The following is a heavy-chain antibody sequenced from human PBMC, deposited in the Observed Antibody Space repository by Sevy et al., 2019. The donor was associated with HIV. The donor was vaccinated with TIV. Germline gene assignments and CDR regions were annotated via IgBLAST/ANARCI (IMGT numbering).Heavy chain of an antibody. J-gene: IGHJ4*02. D-gene: IGHD3-16*01. Sequence: GGSLRLSCAASGFTFDDYAMHWVRQAPGKGLEWVSGISWNSGSIGYADSVKGRFTISRDNAKNSLYLQMNSLRAEDTALYYCAKTLLRLGELAGTYYFDYWGQGTLVTVSS. CDR3: AKTLLRLGELAGTYYFDY. CDR1: GFTFDDYA. V-gene: IGHV3-9*01. CDR2: ISWNSGSI.